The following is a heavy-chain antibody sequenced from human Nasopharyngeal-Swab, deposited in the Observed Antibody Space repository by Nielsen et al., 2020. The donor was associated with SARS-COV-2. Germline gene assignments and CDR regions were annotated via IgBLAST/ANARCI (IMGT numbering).Heavy chain of an antibody. CDR1: ANTFTGSY. V-gene: IGHV1-2*02. D-gene: IGHD7-27*01. CDR3: ARDATGDEYFDY. Sequence: ASVKVSCKASANTFTGSYIHWARPAPGQGLEWMGWMNPKSGVTSYAQKFQGRVTMTWDTSTSTAYMELSRLRSDDTAVYYCARDATGDEYFDYWGQGTLVTVSS. CDR2: MNPKSGVT. J-gene: IGHJ4*02.